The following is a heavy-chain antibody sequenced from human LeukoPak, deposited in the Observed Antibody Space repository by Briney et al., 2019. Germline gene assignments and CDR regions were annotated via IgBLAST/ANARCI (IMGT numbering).Heavy chain of an antibody. D-gene: IGHD1-26*01. CDR1: GFTFSSYA. Sequence: GGSLRLSCAASGFTFSSYAISWVHQAPGKGLEWVSSIGSSSSYIYYADSVKGRFTISRDNAKNSLYLQMNSLRDDDMALYYCARGNSGSYSQDWFDPWGQGTLVTVSS. CDR3: ARGNSGSYSQDWFDP. CDR2: IGSSSSYI. J-gene: IGHJ5*02. V-gene: IGHV3-21*04.